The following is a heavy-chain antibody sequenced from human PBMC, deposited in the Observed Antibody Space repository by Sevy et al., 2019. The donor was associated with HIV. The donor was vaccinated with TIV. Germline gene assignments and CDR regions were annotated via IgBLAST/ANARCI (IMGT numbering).Heavy chain of an antibody. CDR3: TRDSGLYYYDSSGYYDY. Sequence: GGSLRLSCTASGLTFGDYAMSWFRQAPGKGLEWVGFIRSKAYGGTTEYAASVKGRFTISRDDSKSIAYLQMNSLKTEDTAVYYCTRDSGLYYYDSSGYYDYWGQGTLVTVSS. V-gene: IGHV3-49*03. CDR1: GLTFGDYA. CDR2: IRSKAYGGTT. D-gene: IGHD3-22*01. J-gene: IGHJ4*02.